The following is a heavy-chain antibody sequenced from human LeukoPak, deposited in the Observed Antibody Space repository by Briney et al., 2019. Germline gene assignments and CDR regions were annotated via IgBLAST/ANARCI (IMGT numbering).Heavy chain of an antibody. V-gene: IGHV2-70*11. CDR2: IDWDDDK. J-gene: IGHJ4*02. CDR3: ARVSRGNYGMYYFDY. D-gene: IGHD4-11*01. Sequence: SGPALVQPTQTLTLTCTFSGFSLSISGMCVSWIRQPPGKALEWLARIDWDDDKYYSTSLKTRLTISKDTSKNQVVLTMTNMDPVDTATYYCARVSRGNYGMYYFDYWGQGTLATVSS. CDR1: GFSLSISGMC.